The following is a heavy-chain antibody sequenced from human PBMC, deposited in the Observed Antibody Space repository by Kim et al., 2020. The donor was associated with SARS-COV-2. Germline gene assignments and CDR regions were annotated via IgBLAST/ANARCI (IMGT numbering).Heavy chain of an antibody. V-gene: IGHV3-23*01. CDR2: ISGSGGST. J-gene: IGHJ3*02. D-gene: IGHD3-22*01. Sequence: GGSLRLSCAASGFTFSSYAMSWVRQAPGKGLEWVSAISGSGGSTYYADSVKGRFTISRDNSKNTLYLQMNSLRAEDTAVYYCAKEAPQNSGYYYFRGSAFDIWGQGTMVTVSS. CDR3: AKEAPQNSGYYYFRGSAFDI. CDR1: GFTFSSYA.